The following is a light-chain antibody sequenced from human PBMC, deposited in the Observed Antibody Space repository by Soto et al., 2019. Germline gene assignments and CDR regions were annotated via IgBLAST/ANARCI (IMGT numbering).Light chain of an antibody. CDR1: SSDVGGYNY. V-gene: IGLV2-14*01. CDR2: EGT. J-gene: IGLJ2*01. Sequence: QSALTQPASVSGSLGQSITISCTGTSSDVGGYNYVSWYQHHPGKDPKVVIFEGTKRPSGVSSRFSGSKSGNTASLTVSGLHAEDEGDYYCSSFTSSSTVLFGGGTKLTVL. CDR3: SSFTSSSTVL.